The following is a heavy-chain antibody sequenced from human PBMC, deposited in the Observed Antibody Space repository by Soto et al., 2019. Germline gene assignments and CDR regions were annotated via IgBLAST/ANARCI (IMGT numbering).Heavy chain of an antibody. CDR3: ARDFVHGYYLDY. D-gene: IGHD2-2*03. CDR2: ITDSSDTV. J-gene: IGHJ4*02. Sequence: PGGSLRLSWVASGFSFSNYNMNWVRQAQGKGLEWVSYITDSSDTVHYADSVRGRFTISRDNAESSLYLQMNSLRDEDTAVYSCARDFVHGYYLDYWGRGTLVTVSS. V-gene: IGHV3-48*02. CDR1: GFSFSNYN.